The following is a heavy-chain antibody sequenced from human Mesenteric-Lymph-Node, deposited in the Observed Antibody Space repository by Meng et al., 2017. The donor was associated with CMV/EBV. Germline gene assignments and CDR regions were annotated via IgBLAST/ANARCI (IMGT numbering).Heavy chain of an antibody. V-gene: IGHV1-8*01. D-gene: IGHD2-2*01. CDR3: ARAGVYCSSTSCLAFDP. Sequence: ASVKVSCKASGYTFTSYDINWVRQATGQGLEWMGSMNPSSGYTAYAQKFQGRVTMTRDTSISTAYMELSRLRSDDTAVYYCARAGVYCSSTSCLAFDPWGQGTLVTVSS. J-gene: IGHJ5*02. CDR2: MNPSSGYT. CDR1: GYTFTSYD.